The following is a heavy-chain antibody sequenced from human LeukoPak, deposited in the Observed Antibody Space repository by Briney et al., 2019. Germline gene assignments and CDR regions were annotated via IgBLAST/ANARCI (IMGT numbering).Heavy chain of an antibody. D-gene: IGHD3-9*01. Sequence: GGSLRLSCTASGFTFSSYAMNWVRQAPGKGLEWVSGIGAGGTFTYYADSVKGRFTIFRDNSRNTLYLQMNSLRAEDTAVYYCAKPLDAGSFDYWGQGTLVTVSS. V-gene: IGHV3-23*01. CDR2: IGAGGTFT. CDR3: AKPLDAGSFDY. J-gene: IGHJ4*02. CDR1: GFTFSSYA.